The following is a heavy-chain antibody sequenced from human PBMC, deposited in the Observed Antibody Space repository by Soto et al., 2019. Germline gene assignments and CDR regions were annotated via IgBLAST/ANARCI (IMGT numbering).Heavy chain of an antibody. V-gene: IGHV1-18*04. CDR1: VCTFTSYG. D-gene: IGHD3-10*01. CDR3: ARFGQDYYYYGIDV. J-gene: IGHJ6*02. Sequence: XSVKVSCRASVCTFTSYGIRWVRQAPGQGLECMGWISAYNGNTNYAQKLQGRVTMTTDTSTSTAYMELRSLRSDDTAVYYCARFGQDYYYYGIDVWGQGTTVTVSS. CDR2: ISAYNGNT.